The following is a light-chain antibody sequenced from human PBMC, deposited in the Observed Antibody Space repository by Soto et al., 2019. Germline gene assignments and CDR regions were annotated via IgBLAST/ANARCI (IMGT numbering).Light chain of an antibody. CDR1: QSVSSK. CDR3: QQYNNWPRT. CDR2: GAS. J-gene: IGKJ1*01. V-gene: IGKV3-15*01. Sequence: EIVMTQPPATLSVSPVEGATLSCRASQSVSSKLAWYQQKPGQAPRLLIYGASTRATGIPARFSGSGSGTGFTLTITSLQSEDFAVYYCQQYNNWPRTFGQGTKVDI.